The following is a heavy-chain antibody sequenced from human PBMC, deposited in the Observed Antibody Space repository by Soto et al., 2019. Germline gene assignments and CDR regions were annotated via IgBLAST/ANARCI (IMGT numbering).Heavy chain of an antibody. CDR3: ARGSSYGSGTFQH. CDR1: GGSFSGYY. V-gene: IGHV4-34*01. CDR2: INHSGST. D-gene: IGHD3-10*01. Sequence: SETLSLTCAVYGGSFSGYYWSWIRQPPGKGLEWIGEINHSGSTNYNPSLKSRVTISVDTSKNQFSLKLSSVTAADTAVYYCARGSSYGSGTFQHWGQGTLVT. J-gene: IGHJ1*01.